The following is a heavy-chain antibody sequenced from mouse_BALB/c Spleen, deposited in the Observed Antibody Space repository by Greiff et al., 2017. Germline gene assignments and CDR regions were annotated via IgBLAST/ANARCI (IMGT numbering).Heavy chain of an antibody. CDR3: ARYGNYDYAMDY. D-gene: IGHD2-1*01. CDR2: ISSGSSTI. J-gene: IGHJ4*01. Sequence: DVMLVESGGGLVQPGGSRKLSCAASGFTFSSFGMHWVRQAPEKGLEWVAYISSGSSTIYYADTVKGRFTISRDNPKNTLFLQMTSLRSEDTAMYYCARYGNYDYAMDYWGQGTSVTVSS. V-gene: IGHV5-17*02. CDR1: GFTFSSFG.